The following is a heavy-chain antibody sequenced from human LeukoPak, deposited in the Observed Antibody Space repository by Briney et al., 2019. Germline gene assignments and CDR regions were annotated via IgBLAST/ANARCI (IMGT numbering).Heavy chain of an antibody. J-gene: IGHJ3*02. V-gene: IGHV1-18*01. CDR1: GYTFITYA. CDR2: ISGYNGNT. D-gene: IGHD3-10*01. CDR3: ARDVSEGFGERVIDAFDI. Sequence: SGKVSCKASGYTFITYAITWVRQAPAQGLEWMGWISGYNGNTEYAQNLQGRVTMTTDNSTSTAYMELRSLRSDDTAVYYCARDVSEGFGERVIDAFDIWGQGTMVTVSS.